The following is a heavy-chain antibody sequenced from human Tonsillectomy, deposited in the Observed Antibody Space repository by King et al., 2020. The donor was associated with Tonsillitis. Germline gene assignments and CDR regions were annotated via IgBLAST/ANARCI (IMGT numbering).Heavy chain of an antibody. CDR2: IRSKAYGGTT. V-gene: IGHV3-49*04. CDR3: TRVRDYYYYYYMDV. J-gene: IGHJ6*03. Sequence: VQLVESGGGLVQPGRSLRLSCTASGFTFGDYPMSWVRQAPGKGLEWVGFIRSKAYGGTTEYAASVKGRFTISRDDSKSIAYLQMNSLKTEDTAVYYCTRVRDYYYYYYMDVWGKGTTVTVSS. CDR1: GFTFGDYP.